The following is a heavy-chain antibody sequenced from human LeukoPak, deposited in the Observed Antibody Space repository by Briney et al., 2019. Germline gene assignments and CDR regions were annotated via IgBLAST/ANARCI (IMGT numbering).Heavy chain of an antibody. CDR1: GFTFSSYW. J-gene: IGHJ5*02. V-gene: IGHV3-7*01. D-gene: IGHD2-21*02. CDR3: VRDLAAYCGGDCYSSWFDP. Sequence: SGGSLRLSCAASGFTFSSYWMSWVRQAPGKGLEWVANIKQDGSEKYYVDSVKGRFTISRDNAKNSLYLQMNSLRAEDTAVYYCVRDLAAYCGGDCYSSWFDPWGQGTLVTVSS. CDR2: IKQDGSEK.